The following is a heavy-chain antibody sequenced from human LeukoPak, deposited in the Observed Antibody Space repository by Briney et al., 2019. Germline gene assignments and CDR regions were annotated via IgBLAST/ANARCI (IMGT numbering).Heavy chain of an antibody. CDR1: GFTFSSYE. Sequence: QTGGSLRLSCAASGFTFSSYELNWVRQAPGQGLEWVSYISMRGSTIYYADTVKGRFTISRDNAKYSLYLQMNSLRAEDTAVYYCAELGITMIGGAWGKGTTVTISS. CDR3: AELGITMIGGA. D-gene: IGHD3-10*02. J-gene: IGHJ6*04. V-gene: IGHV3-48*03. CDR2: ISMRGSTI.